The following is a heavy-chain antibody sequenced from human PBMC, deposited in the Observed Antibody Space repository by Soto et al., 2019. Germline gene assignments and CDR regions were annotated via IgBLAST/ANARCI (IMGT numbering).Heavy chain of an antibody. CDR2: IYYSGST. D-gene: IGHD2-15*01. V-gene: IGHV4-31*03. Sequence: QVQLQESGPGLVKPSQTLSLTCTVSGGSISSGGYYWSWIRQHPGKGLEWIGYIYYSGSTYYNPSHKPRATISVDTSKNQFSLKLSSVTAADTAVSYCARAVVDCSGGSCSGYYFDYWGQGTLVTVSS. CDR1: GGSISSGGYY. CDR3: ARAVVDCSGGSCSGYYFDY. J-gene: IGHJ4*02.